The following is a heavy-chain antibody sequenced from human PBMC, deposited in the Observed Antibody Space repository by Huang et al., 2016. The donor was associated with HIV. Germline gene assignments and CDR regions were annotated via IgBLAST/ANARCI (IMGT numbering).Heavy chain of an antibody. Sequence: QVRLQQWGEGVLKPSETLSLTCAVYGASFGGYFWSWVRQSPDKGLEWIGESKPGGSPTYDPLVGSRGTISVETSKNQFYIKLRAVAAADAAIYYCARIPTPSYYDRWSLSPVEEDFFYYNLDVWGQGTPVIVSS. CDR2: SKPGGSP. CDR3: ARIPTPSYYDRWSLSPVEEDFFYYNLDV. J-gene: IGHJ6*02. D-gene: IGHD3-16*01. V-gene: IGHV4-34*02. CDR1: GASFGGYF.